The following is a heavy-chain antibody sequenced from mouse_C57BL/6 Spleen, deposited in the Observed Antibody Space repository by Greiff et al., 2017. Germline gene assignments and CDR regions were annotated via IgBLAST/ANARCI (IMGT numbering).Heavy chain of an antibody. Sequence: VQLQESGTELVKPGASVKLSCKASGYTFTSYWMHWVKQRPGHGLEWIGNINPSNGGTNYNEKFKSKATLTVDKSSSTAYMQLSSLTSEDSAVYYCAREAMITSFFDYWGQGTTLTVSS. CDR2: INPSNGGT. CDR1: GYTFTSYW. J-gene: IGHJ2*01. CDR3: AREAMITSFFDY. D-gene: IGHD2-4*01. V-gene: IGHV1-53*01.